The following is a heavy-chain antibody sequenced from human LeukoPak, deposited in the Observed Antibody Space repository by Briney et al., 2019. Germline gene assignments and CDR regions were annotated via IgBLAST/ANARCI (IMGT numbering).Heavy chain of an antibody. CDR3: ARKGSSVVDTTRPFDI. Sequence: GGSLRLSCAASGFTFSSYAMSWIRHAPGKGLEWVSGISGSVSRTNYADSVKGRFTISRDNSKNTLYLQMNSLRADDAAVYYCARKGSSVVDTTRPFDIWGPGTMVTVSS. V-gene: IGHV3-23*01. CDR2: ISGSVSRT. D-gene: IGHD2-15*01. CDR1: GFTFSSYA. J-gene: IGHJ3*02.